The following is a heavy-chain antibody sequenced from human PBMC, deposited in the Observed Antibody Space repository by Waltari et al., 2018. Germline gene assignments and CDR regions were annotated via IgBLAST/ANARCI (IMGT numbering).Heavy chain of an antibody. J-gene: IGHJ4*02. CDR1: GIPLSGYW. Sequence: EVQLVESGGGLVQTGGYLRLSCRVYGIPLSGYWMHWFRQAPGKGLVWVSRVKYDGTETTYADSVKGRFTSSRDNARNTLYLQMNSLRAEDTAVYYCARSDYTDFWGLGTLVTVSS. V-gene: IGHV3-74*01. CDR3: ARSDYTDF. CDR2: VKYDGTET. D-gene: IGHD3-16*01.